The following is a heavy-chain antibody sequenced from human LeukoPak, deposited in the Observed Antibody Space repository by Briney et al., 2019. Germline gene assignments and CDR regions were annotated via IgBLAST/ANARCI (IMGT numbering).Heavy chain of an antibody. CDR2: IYSSGST. Sequence: SETLSLTCTVSGGSISSYYWSWIRQPPGKGLEWIGYIYSSGSTNYNPSLKSRVTISVDTSKNQFSLKLSSVTAADTAVYYCARQKEDCSSTSCYHVYYGMDVWGQGTTVTVSS. V-gene: IGHV4-59*08. CDR1: GGSISSYY. J-gene: IGHJ6*02. D-gene: IGHD2-2*01. CDR3: ARQKEDCSSTSCYHVYYGMDV.